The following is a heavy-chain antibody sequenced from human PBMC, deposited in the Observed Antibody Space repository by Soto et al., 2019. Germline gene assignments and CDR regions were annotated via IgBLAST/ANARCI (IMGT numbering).Heavy chain of an antibody. D-gene: IGHD3-22*01. Sequence: SETLSLTCTVSGGSISSSSYYWGWIRQPPGKGLEWIGSIYYSGSTYYNPSLKSRVTISVDTSKNQFSLKLSSVTAADTAVYYCARSPANYYDSSGYYPQGNWFDPWGQGTLVTVSS. CDR3: ARSPANYYDSSGYYPQGNWFDP. CDR2: IYYSGST. CDR1: GGSISSSSYY. V-gene: IGHV4-39*07. J-gene: IGHJ5*02.